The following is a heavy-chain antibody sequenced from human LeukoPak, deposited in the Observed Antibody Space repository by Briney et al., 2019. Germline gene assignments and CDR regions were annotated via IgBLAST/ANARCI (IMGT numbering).Heavy chain of an antibody. J-gene: IGHJ4*02. D-gene: IGHD6-19*01. CDR1: GYDFTSVG. CDR2: ISPYNGNT. V-gene: IGHV1-18*01. Sequence: ASVKVSCKASGYDFTSVGITWVRQAPGQGLEWMGWISPYNGNTRYVQELQGRVTMTTDTSTSTAYMELRSLRCDDTAVYYCARAGSGSGWYFDYWGQGTLVTVSS. CDR3: ARAGSGSGWYFDY.